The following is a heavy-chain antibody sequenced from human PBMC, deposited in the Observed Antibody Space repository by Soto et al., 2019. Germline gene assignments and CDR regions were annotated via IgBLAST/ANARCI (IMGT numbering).Heavy chain of an antibody. V-gene: IGHV4-39*01. Sequence: SETLSLTCTVAGGSITRRNNYWGWVRQPPGKGLEWVASIHHTGSTYYNPSLRARIRMSIDTSKNRFSLSLTSVTATDTATYFCSTYSYDDHTSGYHDFWGEGTLVTVSA. CDR1: GGSITRRNNY. D-gene: IGHD5-18*01. CDR3: STYSYDDHTSGYHDF. J-gene: IGHJ4*02. CDR2: IHHTGST.